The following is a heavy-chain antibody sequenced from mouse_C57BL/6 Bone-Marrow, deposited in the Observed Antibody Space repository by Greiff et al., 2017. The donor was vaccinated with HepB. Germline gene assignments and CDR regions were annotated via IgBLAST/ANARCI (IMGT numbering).Heavy chain of an antibody. J-gene: IGHJ2*01. D-gene: IGHD4-1*01. V-gene: IGHV2-9*01. CDR3: AKHAGTGTDYFDY. CDR2: IWGGGST. Sequence: QVQLQQSGPGLVAPSQSLSITCTVSGFSLTSYGVDWVRQPPGKGLEWLGVIWGGGSTNYNSALMSRLTISKDNSKCQVFLKMNSLQTDDTALYYCAKHAGTGTDYFDYWGQGTTLTVSS. CDR1: GFSLTSYG.